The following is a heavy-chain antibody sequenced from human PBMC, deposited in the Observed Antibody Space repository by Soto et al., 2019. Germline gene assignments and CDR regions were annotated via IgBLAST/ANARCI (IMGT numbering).Heavy chain of an antibody. D-gene: IGHD1-20*01. Sequence: ASVKVSCKASVYTLTSYYMHWVRQAPGQGLEWMGIINPSGGSTSYAQKFQGRVTMTRDTSTSTVYMELSSLRSEDTAVYYCARILIIGTTRGSYFDYWGQGTLVTVSS. J-gene: IGHJ4*02. CDR2: INPSGGST. CDR1: VYTLTSYY. V-gene: IGHV1-46*01. CDR3: ARILIIGTTRGSYFDY.